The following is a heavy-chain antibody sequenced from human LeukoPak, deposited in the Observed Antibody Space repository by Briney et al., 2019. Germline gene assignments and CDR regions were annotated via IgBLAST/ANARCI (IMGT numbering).Heavy chain of an antibody. CDR1: GFTFSTYW. CDR2: IKHDGSDK. CDR3: ARKMNIVGAQGWGYGLDV. V-gene: IGHV3-7*05. J-gene: IGHJ6*02. Sequence: PGGSLRLSCAACGFTFSTYWMSWVRQAPGKGLEWVANIKHDGSDKKYVDSVKGRFTISRDNAKRSLYLQMNSLRAEDTAVYYCARKMNIVGAQGWGYGLDVWGHGTTVTVCS. D-gene: IGHD1-26*01.